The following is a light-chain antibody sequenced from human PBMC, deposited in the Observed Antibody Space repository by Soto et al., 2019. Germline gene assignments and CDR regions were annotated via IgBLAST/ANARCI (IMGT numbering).Light chain of an antibody. CDR1: HDIRTY. J-gene: IGKJ1*01. V-gene: IGKV1-39*01. CDR3: QQSYNIPRT. CDR2: AAS. Sequence: DIQLTQSPSSLATSVGDSVTIACRTSHDIRTYLTWYQQKSAKATKLLIYAASSLQSGVPSRFSGSGSETDFTLTISSLQPEDFATYYCQQSYNIPRTFGQGTKVDIK.